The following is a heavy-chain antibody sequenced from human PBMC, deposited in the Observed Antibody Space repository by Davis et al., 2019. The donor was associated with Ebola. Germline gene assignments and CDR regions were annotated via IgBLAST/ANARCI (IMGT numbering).Heavy chain of an antibody. Sequence: AASVKVSCKASGYTFTSYDINWVRQATGQGLEWMGRIIPILGIANYAQKFQGRVTITADKSTSTAYMELSSLRSEDTAVYYCARAGTVRGTYYYGMDVWGQGTTVTVSS. CDR2: IIPILGIA. CDR1: GYTFTSYD. CDR3: ARAGTVRGTYYYGMDV. J-gene: IGHJ6*02. V-gene: IGHV1-69*04. D-gene: IGHD4-17*01.